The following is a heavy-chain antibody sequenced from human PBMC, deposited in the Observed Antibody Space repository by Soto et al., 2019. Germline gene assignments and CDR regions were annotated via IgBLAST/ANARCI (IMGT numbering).Heavy chain of an antibody. CDR1: GYTFTSYG. CDR3: ARDRRLGELSLYEYYFDY. D-gene: IGHD3-16*02. Sequence: QVQLVQSGAEVKKPGASVKVSCKASGYTFTSYGISWVRQAPGQGLEWMGWISAYNGNTNYAQKLQGRVTMTTDTSTSTAYMELRSLRSDDTAVYYCARDRRLGELSLYEYYFDYWGQGTLATVSS. J-gene: IGHJ4*02. CDR2: ISAYNGNT. V-gene: IGHV1-18*04.